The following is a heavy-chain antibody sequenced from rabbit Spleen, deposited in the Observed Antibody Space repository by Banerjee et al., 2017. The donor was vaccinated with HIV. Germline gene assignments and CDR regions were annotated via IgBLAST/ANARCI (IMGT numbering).Heavy chain of an antibody. Sequence: QLKETGGGLVQPGGSLTLSCKASGVDFTNYYISWVRQAPGKGLEWIGIIYAVKGSTDYASWVNGRFTISSDNAQNTVDLQMHSLTAADTATYFCARDNGSGDYIDVYFDLWGPGTLVTV. CDR1: GVDFTNYY. J-gene: IGHJ4*01. D-gene: IGHD1-1*01. CDR2: IYAVKGST. V-gene: IGHV1S7*01. CDR3: ARDNGSGDYIDVYFDL.